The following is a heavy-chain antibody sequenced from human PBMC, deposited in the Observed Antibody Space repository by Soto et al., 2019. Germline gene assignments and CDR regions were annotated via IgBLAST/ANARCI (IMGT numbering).Heavy chain of an antibody. CDR1: GDSVSSNCAA. CDR2: TYYRSQWFN. Sequence: SQTLSLTCAISGDSVSSNCAAWNWIRHSPSRGLEWLGRTYYRSQWFNDYAVSMRSRITIKADTTKNQFSLQVNSATPEDTAVYYSATWRFGHWGQGTPVTVSS. V-gene: IGHV6-1*01. J-gene: IGHJ4*02. CDR3: ATWRFGH.